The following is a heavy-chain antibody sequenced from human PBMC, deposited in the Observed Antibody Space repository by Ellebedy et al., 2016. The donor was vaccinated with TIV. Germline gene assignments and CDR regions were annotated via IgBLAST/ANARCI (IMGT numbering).Heavy chain of an antibody. J-gene: IGHJ6*02. CDR2: IIPIIGMT. D-gene: IGHD3-3*01. Sequence: ASVKVSCKASGDTFSTSAISWVRQAPGQGLEWMGRIIPIIGMTNYAQKLQGRVTMTRDTSTSTVYMELRSLRSEDTAVYYCARALRFLEWLRNDAAMDVWGQGTTVTVSS. CDR3: ARALRFLEWLRNDAAMDV. V-gene: IGHV1-69*04. CDR1: GDTFSTSA.